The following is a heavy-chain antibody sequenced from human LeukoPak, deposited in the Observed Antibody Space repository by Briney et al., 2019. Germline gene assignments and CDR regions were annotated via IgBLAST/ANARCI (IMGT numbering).Heavy chain of an antibody. D-gene: IGHD6-19*01. CDR3: ARQGGWYWGWFDP. Sequence: SETLSLTCTVSGGSISSYYWSWIRQPPGKGLEWIGYIYYSGSTNYNPSLKSRVSVSVDTSKNQFSLKLSSVTAADTAVYYCARQGGWYWGWFDPWGQGTLVTVSS. CDR2: IYYSGST. V-gene: IGHV4-59*01. CDR1: GGSISSYY. J-gene: IGHJ5*02.